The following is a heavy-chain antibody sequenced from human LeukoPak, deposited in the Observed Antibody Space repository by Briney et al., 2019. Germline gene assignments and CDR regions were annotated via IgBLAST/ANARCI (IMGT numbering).Heavy chain of an antibody. V-gene: IGHV3-33*01. CDR1: GFTFSSYG. CDR3: ARARIAAAGTTTRATYYYYYGMDV. Sequence: PGRSLRLSCAASGFTFSSYGMHWVRQAPGKGLEWVAVIWYDGSNKYYADSVKGRFTISRDNSKNTLYLQMNSLRAEDTAVYYCARARIAAAGTTTRATYYYYYGMDVWGKGTTVTVSS. D-gene: IGHD6-13*01. J-gene: IGHJ6*04. CDR2: IWYDGSNK.